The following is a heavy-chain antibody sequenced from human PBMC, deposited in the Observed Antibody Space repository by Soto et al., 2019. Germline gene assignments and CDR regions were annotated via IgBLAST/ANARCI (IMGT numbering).Heavy chain of an antibody. CDR2: INSDGSST. D-gene: IGHD3-22*01. J-gene: IGHJ4*02. CDR3: ARDSSYSRGYSYGAGRVYYDSSPNTIDY. V-gene: IGHV3-74*01. CDR1: GFTFSSYW. Sequence: GGSLRLSCAASGFTFSSYWMHWVRQAPGKGLVWVSRINSDGSSTSYADSVKGRFTISRDNAKNTLYLQMNSLRAEDTAVYYCARDSSYSRGYSYGAGRVYYDSSPNTIDYWGQGTLVTVSS.